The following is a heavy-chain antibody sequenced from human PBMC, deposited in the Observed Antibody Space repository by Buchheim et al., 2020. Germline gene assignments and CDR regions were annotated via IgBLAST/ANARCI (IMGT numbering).Heavy chain of an antibody. Sequence: EVQLVESGGGLVQPGGSLRLSCAASGFTFSSYSMNWVRQAPGKGLEWVSYISSSSSTIYYSDSVKGRLTISRDNAKNSLYLQMNSLRAEDTAVYYCARKQEDYYYYMDVWGKGTT. J-gene: IGHJ6*03. CDR2: ISSSSSTI. V-gene: IGHV3-48*01. CDR1: GFTFSSYS. CDR3: ARKQEDYYYYMDV.